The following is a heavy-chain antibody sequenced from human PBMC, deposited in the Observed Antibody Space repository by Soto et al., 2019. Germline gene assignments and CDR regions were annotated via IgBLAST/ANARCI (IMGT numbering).Heavy chain of an antibody. J-gene: IGHJ6*02. CDR2: INAGNGNT. V-gene: IGHV1-3*05. CDR3: ARWMTTVTTSYYYYGMDV. CDR1: GYTFTSYA. D-gene: IGHD4-17*01. Sequence: QVQLVQSGAEEKKPGASVKVSCKASGYTFTSYAMHWVRQAPGQRLEWMGWINAGNGNTKSSQKFQGRVTITRDTSASTADMDLSSLRSEDTAVYYCARWMTTVTTSYYYYGMDVWGQGTTVTFSS.